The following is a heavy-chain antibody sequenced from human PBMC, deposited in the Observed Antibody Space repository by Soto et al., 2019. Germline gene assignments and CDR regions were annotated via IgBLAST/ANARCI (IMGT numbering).Heavy chain of an antibody. V-gene: IGHV3-23*01. Sequence: GGSLRLSYAASGFTFSSYAMSWVRQAPGKGLEWVSAISGSGGSTYYADSVKGRFTISRDNSKNTLYLQMNSLRAEDTAVYYCAKDPYATVVTDYFDYWGQGTLVTVSS. CDR2: ISGSGGST. CDR1: GFTFSSYA. D-gene: IGHD4-17*01. J-gene: IGHJ4*02. CDR3: AKDPYATVVTDYFDY.